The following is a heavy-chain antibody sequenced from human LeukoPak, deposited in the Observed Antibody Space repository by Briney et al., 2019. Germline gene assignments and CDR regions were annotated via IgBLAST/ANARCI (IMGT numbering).Heavy chain of an antibody. J-gene: IGHJ4*02. CDR1: GFTFSSYG. CDR2: ISYDGSNK. D-gene: IGHD5-12*01. CDR3: AKDWVVATAYEFDY. Sequence: GGSLRLSCAASGFTFSSYGMHWVRQAPGKGLEWVAVISYDGSNKYYADSVKGRFTISRDNSKNTLYLQMNSLRAEDTAVYYCAKDWVVATAYEFDYWGQGTLVTVSS. V-gene: IGHV3-30*18.